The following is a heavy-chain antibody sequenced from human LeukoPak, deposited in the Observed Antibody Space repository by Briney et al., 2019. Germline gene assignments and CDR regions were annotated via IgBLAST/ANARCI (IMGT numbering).Heavy chain of an antibody. CDR3: ARVNGRRLPFDY. D-gene: IGHD4-11*01. J-gene: IGHJ4*02. V-gene: IGHV4-34*01. CDR2: INHSGST. Sequence: SETLSLTCAVYGGSFSGYYWSWIRQPPGKGLEWIGEINHSGSTNCNPSLKSRVTISVDTSKNQFSLKLSSVTAADTAVYYCARVNGRRLPFDYWGQGTLVTVSS. CDR1: GGSFSGYY.